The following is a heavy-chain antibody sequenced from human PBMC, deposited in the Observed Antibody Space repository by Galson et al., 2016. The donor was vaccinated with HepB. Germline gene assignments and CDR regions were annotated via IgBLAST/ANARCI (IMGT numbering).Heavy chain of an antibody. D-gene: IGHD4-11*01. CDR3: ARGTPDYRPYYFDY. V-gene: IGHV3-49*03. CDR2: IRSKPYGGTS. Sequence: SLRLSCATSGFTFGDYAMSWFRQAPGKGLEWVGFIRSKPYGGTSEYAASVKARFTISRDDSKSFAYLQMSSLNTGDTAVYHCARGTPDYRPYYFDYWGQGTLVTVSS. CDR1: GFTFGDYA. J-gene: IGHJ4*02.